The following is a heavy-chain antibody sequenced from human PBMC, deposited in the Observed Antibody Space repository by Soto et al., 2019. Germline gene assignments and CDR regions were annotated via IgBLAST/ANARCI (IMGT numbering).Heavy chain of an antibody. CDR1: GGSISSYY. V-gene: IGHV4-59*08. Sequence: SETLSLTCTVSGGSISSYYWSWIRQPPGKGLEWIGSIYYSGSTNYNPSLKSRVAISVDTSKNQFSLKLSSVTAADTAVYYCARSDDSSLYYYYMDVWGKGTTVTVSS. CDR2: IYYSGST. D-gene: IGHD2-21*02. J-gene: IGHJ6*03. CDR3: ARSDDSSLYYYYMDV.